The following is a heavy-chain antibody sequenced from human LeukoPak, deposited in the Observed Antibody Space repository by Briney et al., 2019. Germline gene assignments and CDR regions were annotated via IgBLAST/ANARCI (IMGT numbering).Heavy chain of an antibody. Sequence: GGSLRLSCAASRFTFSSYSMNWVRQAPGKGLEWVSSISSSSSYIYYADSVKGRITISRDNGTNSLYLQMSGLRAEDTAVYICARDLNVLRYFDSFEEHWGQGALVTVSS. CDR2: ISSSSSYI. D-gene: IGHD3-9*01. CDR1: RFTFSSYS. J-gene: IGHJ1*01. V-gene: IGHV3-21*01. CDR3: ARDLNVLRYFDSFEEH.